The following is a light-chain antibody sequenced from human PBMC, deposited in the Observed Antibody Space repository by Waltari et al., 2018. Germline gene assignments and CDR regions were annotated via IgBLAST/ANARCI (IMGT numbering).Light chain of an antibody. J-gene: IGLJ1*01. CDR1: SSDVGTYNL. V-gene: IGLV2-23*02. CDR3: CSYNDGPYV. CDR2: EVT. Sequence: QSALTQPASVSGSPGQSITSSCPGTSSDVGTYNLVSWYQQHTVKAPKLMIYEVTKRPSGVSSRFSASRSGNTASLTISGLQAEDEADYYCCSYNDGPYVFGTGTKVTVL.